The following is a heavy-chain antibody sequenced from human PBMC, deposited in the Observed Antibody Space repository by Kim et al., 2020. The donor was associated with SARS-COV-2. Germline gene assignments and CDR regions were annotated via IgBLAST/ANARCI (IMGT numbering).Heavy chain of an antibody. CDR3: ARQRFAEAGDDWFDP. CDR2: VYYSGST. Sequence: SETLSLTCTVSGDSVSSSAYFWGWIRQPPGEGLEWIGTVYYSGSTYRKPSLKSRVTMSVDTSKNQFSLKLSSVTAADTAVYYCARQRFAEAGDDWFDPWGPGTLVTVSS. J-gene: IGHJ5*02. D-gene: IGHD6-13*01. CDR1: GDSVSSSAYF. V-gene: IGHV4-39*01.